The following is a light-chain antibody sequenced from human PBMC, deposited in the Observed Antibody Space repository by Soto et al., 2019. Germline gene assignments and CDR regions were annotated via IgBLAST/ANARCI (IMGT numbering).Light chain of an antibody. Sequence: FVLTQSPGTLSLTPLEIATLSCRASQTVRNNYLAWYQQKPGQAPRLLIYDASSRATGIPDRFSGGGSGTDFALTISRLEPEDFAVYYCQQYTNWPQTFGQ. CDR2: DAS. CDR1: QTVRNNY. J-gene: IGKJ1*01. V-gene: IGKV3-20*01. CDR3: QQYTNWPQT.